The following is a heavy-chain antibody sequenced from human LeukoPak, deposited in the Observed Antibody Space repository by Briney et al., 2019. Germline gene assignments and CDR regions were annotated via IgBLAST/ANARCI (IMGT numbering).Heavy chain of an antibody. CDR1: GFTVSSNY. J-gene: IGHJ4*02. CDR2: ISSGGSP. D-gene: IGHD6-6*01. V-gene: IGHV3-53*01. CDR3: ASLYSSSSALFDY. Sequence: GGSLRLSCAASGFTVSSNYMSWVRQAPGKGLEWVSVISSGGSPYYSDSVKGRFTISRDNSKNTLYLQLNYLRAEDTAVYYCASLYSSSSALFDYWGQGTLVTVSS.